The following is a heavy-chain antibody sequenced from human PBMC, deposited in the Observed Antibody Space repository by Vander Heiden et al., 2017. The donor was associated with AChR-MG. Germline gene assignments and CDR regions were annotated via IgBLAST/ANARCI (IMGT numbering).Heavy chain of an antibody. D-gene: IGHD3-10*01. Sequence: EEQLLESGGGLVQPGGSLSLPCSASGFTFKKKAMNWARQAPGKGLEWVSGINSGGDTTYYADSVKGRFTISRDNSKTTVYLQMNSLRAEDTAVYFCAKGGTNSGTQRWFDPWGQGTPVTVSS. CDR2: INSGGDTT. V-gene: IGHV3-23*01. J-gene: IGHJ5*02. CDR1: GFTFKKKA. CDR3: AKGGTNSGTQRWFDP.